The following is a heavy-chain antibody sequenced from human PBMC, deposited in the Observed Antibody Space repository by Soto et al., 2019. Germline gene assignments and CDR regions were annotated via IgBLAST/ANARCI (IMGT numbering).Heavy chain of an antibody. V-gene: IGHV3-30-3*01. CDR1: GFTFSSYS. J-gene: IGHJ4*02. D-gene: IGHD3-16*01. CDR2: MSYDENSK. CDR3: VRVRTVNDLLDCES. Sequence: QVQLVESGGGVVQPGRSLRLSCAASGFTFSSYSMHWVRQAPGKGLEWVAAMSYDENSKYFADSVQGRFTISRDNSKNTLSLQMNSRGPEDSAAYYGVRVRTVNDLLDCESWGQGNLVTVSS.